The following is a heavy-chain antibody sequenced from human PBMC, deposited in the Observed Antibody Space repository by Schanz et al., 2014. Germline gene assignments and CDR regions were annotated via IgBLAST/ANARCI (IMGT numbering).Heavy chain of an antibody. Sequence: QVQLVQSGAEVKKPGASVKVSCKASGYTFTTYYMLWVRQAPGQGLEWMGIINPSGGSTRYGQKFQGRITVTTDTSTSTVYMELSSLRSEDTAVYYCARDGVDAAAGGNYWGQGTLVTVSS. D-gene: IGHD6-13*01. CDR3: ARDGVDAAAGGNY. J-gene: IGHJ4*02. CDR2: INPSGGST. V-gene: IGHV1-46*03. CDR1: GYTFTTYY.